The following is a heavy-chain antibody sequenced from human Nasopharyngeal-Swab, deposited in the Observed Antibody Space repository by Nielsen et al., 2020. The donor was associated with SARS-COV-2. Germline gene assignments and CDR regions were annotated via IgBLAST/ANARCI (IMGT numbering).Heavy chain of an antibody. D-gene: IGHD6-13*01. Sequence: GGSLRPSCAASGFTFSSYWMHWARQAPGKGLVWVSRINSDGSSTSYADSVKGRFTISRDNAKNTLYLQMNSLRAEDTAVYYCARWSSSWSLVTWGQGTLVTVSS. CDR2: INSDGSST. J-gene: IGHJ4*02. CDR1: GFTFSSYW. CDR3: ARWSSSWSLVT. V-gene: IGHV3-74*01.